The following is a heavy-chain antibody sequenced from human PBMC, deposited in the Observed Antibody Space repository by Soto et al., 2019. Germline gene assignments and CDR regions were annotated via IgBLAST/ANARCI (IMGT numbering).Heavy chain of an antibody. Sequence: QVQLVQSGAEVKKPGASVKVSCKASGYTFTSYYMHWVRQAPGQGLEWMGIINPSGGSTSYAQKFQGRVTMTRHTSTSTVYMELSSLRSEDTAVYYCARDTDTYCSGGSCYSPLSGMDVWGQGTTVTVSS. CDR1: GYTFTSYY. V-gene: IGHV1-46*01. CDR2: INPSGGST. D-gene: IGHD2-15*01. J-gene: IGHJ6*02. CDR3: ARDTDTYCSGGSCYSPLSGMDV.